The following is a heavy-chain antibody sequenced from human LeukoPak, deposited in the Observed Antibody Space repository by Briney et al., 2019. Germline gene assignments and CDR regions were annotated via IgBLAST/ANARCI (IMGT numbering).Heavy chain of an antibody. CDR1: GLTFSSYS. CDR3: ARDTGDYYDSSGHYDY. D-gene: IGHD3-22*01. CDR2: ISSSSSYI. J-gene: IGHJ4*02. Sequence: PGGSLRLSCAASGLTFSSYSMNWVRQAPGKGLEWVSSISSSSSYIYYADSVKGRFTISRDNAKNSLYLQMNSLRAEDTAVYYCARDTGDYYDSSGHYDYWGQGTLVTISS. V-gene: IGHV3-21*01.